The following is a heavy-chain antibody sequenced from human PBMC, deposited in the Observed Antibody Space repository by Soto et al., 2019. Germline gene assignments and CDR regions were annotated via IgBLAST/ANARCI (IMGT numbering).Heavy chain of an antibody. Sequence: SETLSLTCTVSGGSISSGGYYWSGIRHHPGKGLEWIGYIYYSGITYYNPSLKSRVTISVDTSKNQFSLKLSSVTAADTAVYYCARDGIAAAGTSQFHYYYGMDVWGQGTTVTVSS. CDR3: ARDGIAAAGTSQFHYYYGMDV. J-gene: IGHJ6*02. CDR2: IYYSGIT. CDR1: GGSISSGGYY. D-gene: IGHD6-13*01. V-gene: IGHV4-31*03.